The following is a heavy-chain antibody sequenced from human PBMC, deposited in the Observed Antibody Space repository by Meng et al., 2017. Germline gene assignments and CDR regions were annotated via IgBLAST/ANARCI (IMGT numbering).Heavy chain of an antibody. CDR3: TSQPNGYGDYKYYFDY. CDR2: ISSSGSTI. V-gene: IGHV3-48*03. CDR1: GFTFSSYE. J-gene: IGHJ4*02. Sequence: GESLKISCAASGFTFSSYEMNWVRQAPGKGLEWVSYISSSGSTIYYADSVKGRFTISRDDSKSIAYLQMNSLKTEDTAVYYCTSQPNGYGDYKYYFDYWGQGTLVTVSS. D-gene: IGHD4-17*01.